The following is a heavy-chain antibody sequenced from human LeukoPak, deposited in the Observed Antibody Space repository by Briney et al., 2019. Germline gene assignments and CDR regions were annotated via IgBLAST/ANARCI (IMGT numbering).Heavy chain of an antibody. V-gene: IGHV1-18*01. CDR1: GYTFTSFG. J-gene: IGHJ6*03. D-gene: IGHD6-19*01. CDR2: ISAYNGNT. CDR3: ARLSSGWYYIYYYYYMDV. Sequence: ASVKVSCKASGYTFTSFGISWVRQAPGQGLEWMGWISAYNGNTNYAQELQGRVTMTTDTSTSTAYMELRSLRSDDTAVYYCARLSSGWYYIYYYYYMDVWGKGTTVTVSS.